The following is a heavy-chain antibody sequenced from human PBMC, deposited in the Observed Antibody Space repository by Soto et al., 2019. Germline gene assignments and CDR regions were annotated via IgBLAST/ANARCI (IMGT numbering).Heavy chain of an antibody. V-gene: IGHV3-13*01. CDR1: GFTFSSYD. CDR3: ARGPYYGSGSYYNLFDY. Sequence: EVQLVESGGGLVQPGGSLRLSCAASGFTFSSYDMHWVRQATGKGLEWVSAIGTAGDTYYPGSVKGRFTISRENAKNSLYLQMNSLRAGDTAVYYCARGPYYGSGSYYNLFDYWGQGTLVTVSS. D-gene: IGHD3-10*01. CDR2: IGTAGDT. J-gene: IGHJ4*02.